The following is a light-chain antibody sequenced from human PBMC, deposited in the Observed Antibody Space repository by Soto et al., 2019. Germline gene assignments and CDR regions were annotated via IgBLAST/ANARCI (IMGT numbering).Light chain of an antibody. CDR1: SSDVGGYNY. J-gene: IGLJ1*01. CDR3: SSCATSSTLHV. Sequence: QFALTPPASVAGSPVEAITISCTGASSDVGGYNYVSWYQQHPGKAPKLIIYDVSNRPSGVSDRFSGSKSGNTASLTISGLQTEDEADYFCSSCATSSTLHVFGTGTKVTVL. CDR2: DVS. V-gene: IGLV2-14*03.